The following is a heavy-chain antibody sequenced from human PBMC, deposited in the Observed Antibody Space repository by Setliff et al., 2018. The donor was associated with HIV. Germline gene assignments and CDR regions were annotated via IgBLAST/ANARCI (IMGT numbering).Heavy chain of an antibody. CDR1: GYIFSNFW. Sequence: GESLKISCTGSGYIFSNFWIGWVRQVPGKGLEWMGIIYAGDSNTKYSPSVQGQVTISVDKSINTAYLQWNSLKASDTAMYYCARTGYSSSWGRFSGYYYYMDVWGKGTTVTVSS. V-gene: IGHV5-51*01. CDR2: IYAGDSNT. J-gene: IGHJ6*03. D-gene: IGHD6-13*01. CDR3: ARTGYSSSWGRFSGYYYYMDV.